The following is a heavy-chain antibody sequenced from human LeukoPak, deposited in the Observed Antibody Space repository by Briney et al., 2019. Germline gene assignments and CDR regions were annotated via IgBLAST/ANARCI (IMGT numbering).Heavy chain of an antibody. CDR2: ICFDGTEK. Sequence: GGSLRLSCAASGLTFRNYAMHWVRQAPGGRLEWVAVICFDGTEKYYAASVMGRFTISRDSSENTLYLQMNGLRTEDTAVYYCARVNGPNSGYYYTLDLWGQGTPVTVSS. CDR1: GLTFRNYA. D-gene: IGHD3-22*01. J-gene: IGHJ5*02. V-gene: IGHV3-33*01. CDR3: ARVNGPNSGYYYTLDL.